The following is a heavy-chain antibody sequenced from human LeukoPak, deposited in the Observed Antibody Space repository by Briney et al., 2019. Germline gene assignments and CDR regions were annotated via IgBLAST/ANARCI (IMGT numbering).Heavy chain of an antibody. CDR1: GYTLTELS. Sequence: ASVKVSCKVSGYTLTELSMHWVRQAPGKGLEWMGGFDPEDGETIYAQKFQGRVTMTEDTSTDTAYMELSSLRPEDTAVYYCATVRLGGDCYGPKWWGQGTLVTVSS. D-gene: IGHD2-21*02. V-gene: IGHV1-24*01. J-gene: IGHJ4*02. CDR2: FDPEDGET. CDR3: ATVRLGGDCYGPKW.